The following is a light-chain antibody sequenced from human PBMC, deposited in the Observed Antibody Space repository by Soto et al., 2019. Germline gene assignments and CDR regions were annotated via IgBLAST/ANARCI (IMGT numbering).Light chain of an antibody. V-gene: IGKV3-20*01. CDR1: QVVSTSY. Sequence: EIVLTQSPGTLSLSPGESATLSCRANQVVSTSYLAWYQQKPGQAPRLLIYHASDRAAGIPDRFSGSGSGTDVTLTISRLEPEDFAVFYCQQYGTFPFSFGQGTKLQIK. CDR2: HAS. CDR3: QQYGTFPFS. J-gene: IGKJ2*01.